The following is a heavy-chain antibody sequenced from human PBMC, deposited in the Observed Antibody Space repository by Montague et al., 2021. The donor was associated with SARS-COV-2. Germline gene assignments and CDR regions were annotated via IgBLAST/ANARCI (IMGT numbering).Heavy chain of an antibody. CDR1: GLPLSTSGLC. CDR3: ARIPNDSWYVSYFDY. J-gene: IGHJ4*02. D-gene: IGHD6-13*01. Sequence: VKPTQTLTLTCTLSGLPLSTSGLCVGWIRQPPGKALEWLALTXWDDDKYYSPSLKTRLSISKDTSKNQVVLTMASMEPVDTATYYCARIPNDSWYVSYFDYWGQGILVTVSS. CDR2: TXWDDDK. V-gene: IGHV2-70*01.